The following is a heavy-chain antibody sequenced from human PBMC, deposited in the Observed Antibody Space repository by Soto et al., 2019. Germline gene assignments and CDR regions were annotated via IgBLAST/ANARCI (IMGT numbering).Heavy chain of an antibody. CDR2: ISSSSSTI. CDR3: ARSYLAALGMDV. V-gene: IGHV3-48*02. D-gene: IGHD3-10*01. J-gene: IGHJ6*02. Sequence: EVQLVESGGGLVQPGGSLRLSCAASGFTFSSYSMNWVRQAPGKGLEWVSYISSSSSTIYYADSVKGRFTISRDNAKNSVYLQRDSLRDDDTAVYYCARSYLAALGMDVWGQGTTVTVSS. CDR1: GFTFSSYS.